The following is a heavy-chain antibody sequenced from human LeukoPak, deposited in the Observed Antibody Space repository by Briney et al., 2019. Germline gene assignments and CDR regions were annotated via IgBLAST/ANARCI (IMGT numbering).Heavy chain of an antibody. Sequence: PGGSLRLSCAASGFTFDDYGMSWVRQAPGKGLEWVSSISSSSSYIYYADSVKGRFTISRDNAKNSLCLQMNSLRAEDTAVYYCARGSYGSGSPGGDYWGQGTLVTVSS. D-gene: IGHD3-10*01. CDR1: GFTFDDYG. CDR2: ISSSSSYI. CDR3: ARGSYGSGSPGGDY. J-gene: IGHJ4*02. V-gene: IGHV3-21*01.